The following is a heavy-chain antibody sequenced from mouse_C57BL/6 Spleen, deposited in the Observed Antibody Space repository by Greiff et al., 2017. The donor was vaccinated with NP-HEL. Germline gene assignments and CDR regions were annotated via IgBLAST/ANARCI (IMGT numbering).Heavy chain of an antibody. CDR1: GYTFTDYY. CDR2: INPNNGGT. CDR3: ASGIYYDYDVAY. Sequence: EVQLQQSGPELVKPGASVKISCKASGYTFTDYYMNWVKQSHGKSLEWIGDINPNNGGTSYNQKFKGKATLTVDKSSSTAYMELRSLTSEDSAVYYCASGIYYDYDVAYWGQGTLVTVSA. V-gene: IGHV1-26*01. D-gene: IGHD2-4*01. J-gene: IGHJ3*01.